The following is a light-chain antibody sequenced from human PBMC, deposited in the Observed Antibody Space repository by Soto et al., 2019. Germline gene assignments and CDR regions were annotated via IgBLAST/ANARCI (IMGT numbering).Light chain of an antibody. CDR2: AAY. J-gene: IGKJ1*01. CDR3: QQYYSYPRT. V-gene: IGKV1-8*01. CDR1: QGISSY. Sequence: AIRMTQSPSSLSASTGDRVTITCRESQGISSYLAWYQQKPGKAPKLLIYAAYNLQSGVPSRCSGSGSWTDFTLTISCLQSEDFATYYGQQYYSYPRTFGQGTKVEIK.